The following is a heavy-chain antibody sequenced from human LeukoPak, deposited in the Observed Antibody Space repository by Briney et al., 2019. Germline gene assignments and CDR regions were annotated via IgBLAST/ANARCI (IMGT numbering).Heavy chain of an antibody. D-gene: IGHD3-10*01. Sequence: ASVKVSCKASGYTFTGYYMHWVQQAPGQGLEWMGWINPNSGGTNYAQKFQGRVTMTRDTSISTAYMELSRLRSDDTAVYYCARKIVGGSGSYYTWFDPWGQGTLVTVSS. V-gene: IGHV1-2*02. CDR2: INPNSGGT. J-gene: IGHJ5*02. CDR3: ARKIVGGSGSYYTWFDP. CDR1: GYTFTGYY.